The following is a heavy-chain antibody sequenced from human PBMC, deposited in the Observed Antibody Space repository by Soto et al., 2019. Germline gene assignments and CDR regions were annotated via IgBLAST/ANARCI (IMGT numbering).Heavy chain of an antibody. D-gene: IGHD3-3*01. V-gene: IGHV3-23*01. CDR3: AKDEIKVIILTAVEEVRYFDY. Sequence: GGSLRLSCAASGFTFSSYAMSWVRQAPGKGLEWVSAISGSGGSTYYADSVKGRFTISRDNSKNTLYLQMNSLRAEDTAVYYCAKDEIKVIILTAVEEVRYFDYWGQGTLVTVSS. CDR2: ISGSGGST. J-gene: IGHJ4*02. CDR1: GFTFSSYA.